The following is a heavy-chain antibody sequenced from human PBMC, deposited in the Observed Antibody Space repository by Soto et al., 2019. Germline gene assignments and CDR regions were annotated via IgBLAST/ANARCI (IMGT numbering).Heavy chain of an antibody. Sequence: QVQLVQSGAEVKKPGASVKVSCKASGYTFTSYYMHWVRQAPGQGLEWMGIINPSGGSTSYAQKFQGRVTMTRDTSTSTVYMELSSLRSEDTAVYYCARDGRVAAPTCAFDIWGQGTMVTVSS. CDR3: ARDGRVAAPTCAFDI. CDR1: GYTFTSYY. D-gene: IGHD6-6*01. J-gene: IGHJ3*02. CDR2: INPSGGST. V-gene: IGHV1-46*01.